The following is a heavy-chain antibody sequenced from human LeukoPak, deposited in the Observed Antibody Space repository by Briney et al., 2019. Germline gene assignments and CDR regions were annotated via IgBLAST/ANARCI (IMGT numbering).Heavy chain of an antibody. CDR2: IYTSGST. Sequence: SETLSLTCTVSDDSISSYYWSWIRQPAGEGLEWIGRIYTSGSTNYNPSLKSRVTISVDTSKNQFSLNLSSVTAADTAVYYCARGRLGDSFDYWGQGILVTVSS. CDR3: ARGRLGDSFDY. V-gene: IGHV4-4*07. CDR1: DDSISSYY. D-gene: IGHD3-16*01. J-gene: IGHJ4*02.